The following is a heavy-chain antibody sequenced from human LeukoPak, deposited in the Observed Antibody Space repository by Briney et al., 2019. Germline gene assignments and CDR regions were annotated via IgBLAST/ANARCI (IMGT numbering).Heavy chain of an antibody. CDR1: GFTFSGYA. V-gene: IGHV3-23*01. Sequence: PGGSLRLSCAASGFTFSGYAMNRVRQVPGKGLEWVSTISGGGDATYYAGSVKGRFTISRDVSKNTLSLQMISLRAEDTAVYYCARRLVSPHWYFDLWGRGTLVTVSS. CDR2: ISGGGDAT. J-gene: IGHJ2*01. CDR3: ARRLVSPHWYFDL. D-gene: IGHD2-8*01.